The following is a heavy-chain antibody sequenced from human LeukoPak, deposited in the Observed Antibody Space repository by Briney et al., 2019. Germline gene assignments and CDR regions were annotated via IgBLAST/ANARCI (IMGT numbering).Heavy chain of an antibody. J-gene: IGHJ4*02. CDR1: GFTFSSYA. V-gene: IGHV3-23*01. Sequence: GGSLRLTCAASGFTFSSYAMSWVRQAPGKGLEWVSAISGSGGSTYYADSVKGRFTISRDNSKNTLYLQMNSLRAEDTAVYYCASGLPAAPLELFDYWGQGTLVTVSS. D-gene: IGHD2-2*01. CDR3: ASGLPAAPLELFDY. CDR2: ISGSGGST.